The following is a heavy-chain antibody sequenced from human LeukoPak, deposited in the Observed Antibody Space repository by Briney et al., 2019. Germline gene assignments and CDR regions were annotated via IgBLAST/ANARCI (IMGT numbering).Heavy chain of an antibody. CDR1: GYTFTSYG. CDR3: ARSSGSYSATAPPGY. D-gene: IGHD1-26*01. Sequence: ASVTLSCTASGYTFTSYGISWVRQAPGQGLERMGLISAYNGNTNYAQKLQGRVIITPDTTTSKDYMKQRSLRSDETAVYYCARSSGSYSATAPPGYWGEGTLVTVSS. V-gene: IGHV1-18*01. J-gene: IGHJ4*02. CDR2: ISAYNGNT.